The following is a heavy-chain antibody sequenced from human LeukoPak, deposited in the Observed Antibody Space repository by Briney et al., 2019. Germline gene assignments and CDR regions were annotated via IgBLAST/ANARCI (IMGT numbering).Heavy chain of an antibody. D-gene: IGHD3-10*01. J-gene: IGHJ4*02. Sequence: PGGPLRLSCAASGFTFSSYAMSWVRQAPGKGLEWVSAISGSGGSTYYADSVKGRFTISRDNSKNTLYLQRNSLRAEDTSVYYCAKQVGFGEFDYWGQGTLVTVSS. CDR3: AKQVGFGEFDY. V-gene: IGHV3-23*01. CDR2: ISGSGGST. CDR1: GFTFSSYA.